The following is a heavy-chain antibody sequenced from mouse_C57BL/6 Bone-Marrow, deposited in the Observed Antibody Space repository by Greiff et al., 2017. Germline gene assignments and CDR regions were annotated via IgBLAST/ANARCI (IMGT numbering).Heavy chain of an antibody. CDR3: ARAGGLLQGFDY. V-gene: IGHV14-2*01. CDR1: GFNIKDYY. CDR2: IDPGDGET. J-gene: IGHJ2*01. D-gene: IGHD2-3*01. Sequence: EVQLQQSGAELVKPGASVKLSCTASGFNIKDYYMHWVKQRTEQGLEWIGRIDPGDGETKYAPKFQGKATITADKSSNTVYLQISSLTSEDTAVYYCARAGGLLQGFDYWGQGTTLTVSS.